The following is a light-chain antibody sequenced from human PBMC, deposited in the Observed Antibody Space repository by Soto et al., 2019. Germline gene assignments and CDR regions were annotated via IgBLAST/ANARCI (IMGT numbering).Light chain of an antibody. CDR1: QSISTW. CDR3: QQNNFY. CDR2: DAS. J-gene: IGKJ3*01. Sequence: DIQMTQYRSTLGACVEDGGSSTCRASQSISTWLAWYQQKPGKAPKLLIYDASSLEGGVPSRFSGSGSETAFTLTLHCLQSDDFAPYYCQQNNFYFGRGTKVDIK. V-gene: IGKV1-5*01.